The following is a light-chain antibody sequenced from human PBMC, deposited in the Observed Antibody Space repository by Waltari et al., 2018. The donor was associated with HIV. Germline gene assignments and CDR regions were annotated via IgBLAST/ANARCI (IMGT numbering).Light chain of an antibody. CDR2: DAS. J-gene: IGKJ1*01. CDR1: QSVHSD. V-gene: IGKV3D-15*01. CDR3: QQYNNWPPAWT. Sequence: IVMTQSQATLSVSPGERATLSCRASQSVHSDLAWYQQRPGQAPGLLIYDASTRATGIPARFSGSGSETDFTLTISSLQSEDVAFYYCQQYNNWPPAWTFGRGSQVEI.